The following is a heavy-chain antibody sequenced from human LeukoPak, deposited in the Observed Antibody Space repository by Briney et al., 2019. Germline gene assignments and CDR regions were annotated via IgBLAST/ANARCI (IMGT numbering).Heavy chain of an antibody. CDR3: ARGTTGYSSGRGPFGY. V-gene: IGHV4-59*01. J-gene: IGHJ4*02. Sequence: PSETLSLTCTVSGGSISDYYWSWLRQPPGKGLEWIGNIYYSGSTNYNPSLKSRVTVSVDTSKNQFSLKLSSVTAADTAVYYCARGTTGYSSGRGPFGYWGQGTLVTVSS. D-gene: IGHD6-19*01. CDR2: IYYSGST. CDR1: GGSISDYY.